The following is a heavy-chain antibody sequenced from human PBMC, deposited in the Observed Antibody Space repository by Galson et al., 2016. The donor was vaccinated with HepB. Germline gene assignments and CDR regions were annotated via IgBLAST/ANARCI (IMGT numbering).Heavy chain of an antibody. Sequence: SLRLSCAASEFSFSSYDMNWVRQAPGKGLEWISYISSSGSIIYYADSVKGRFSISRDNAKNSLYLQMNSLRAEDTAVYYCARDYLSNWNYDYYHYGMDVWGQGTTVTVSS. J-gene: IGHJ6*02. CDR3: ARDYLSNWNYDYYHYGMDV. CDR2: ISSSGSII. V-gene: IGHV3-48*03. CDR1: EFSFSSYD. D-gene: IGHD1-7*01.